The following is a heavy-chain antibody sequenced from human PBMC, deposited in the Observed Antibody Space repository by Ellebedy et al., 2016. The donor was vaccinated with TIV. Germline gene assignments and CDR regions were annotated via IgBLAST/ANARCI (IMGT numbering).Heavy chain of an antibody. CDR2: ISAYNGHT. CDR1: GYTFTSYG. D-gene: IGHD3-9*01. V-gene: IGHV1-18*01. CDR3: ARLGSHVLAGLLFDL. Sequence: ASVKVSCKASGYTFTSYGISWVRQAPGQGLEWMGWISAYNGHTNYAQKFQDRVTMSTDTSTTTAYMEVRSLRSDDTAFYYCARLGSHVLAGLLFDLWGQGTLVTVSS. J-gene: IGHJ4*02.